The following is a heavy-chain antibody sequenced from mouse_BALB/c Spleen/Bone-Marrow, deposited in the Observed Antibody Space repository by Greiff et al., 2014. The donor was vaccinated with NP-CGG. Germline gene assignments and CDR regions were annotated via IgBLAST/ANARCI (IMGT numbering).Heavy chain of an antibody. V-gene: IGHV10-1*02. D-gene: IGHD1-1*01. CDR2: IRSKSNNYAT. J-gene: IGHJ4*01. Sequence: VQLQQSGGGLVQPKGSLKLSCAASGFTFNTYAMNWVRQAPGKGLEWVARIRSKSNNYATYYADSVKDRFTISRDDSQSMLYLQMNNLKTEDTAMYYCVGYYGSSYYYAMDYWGQGTSVTVSS. CDR1: GFTFNTYA. CDR3: VGYYGSSYYYAMDY.